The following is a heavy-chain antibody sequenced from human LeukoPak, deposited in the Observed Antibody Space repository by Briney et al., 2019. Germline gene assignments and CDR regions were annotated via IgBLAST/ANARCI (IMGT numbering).Heavy chain of an antibody. CDR1: VFTFSTYA. J-gene: IGHJ6*03. D-gene: IGHD3-16*01. V-gene: IGHV3-23*01. CDR3: AKLREDAPYYYYYMDV. CDR2: VNNSGDRT. Sequence: PGGCLRLSRAASVFTFSTYAISWVRDAPGKGLECVSVVNNSGDRTYYADSVKGRFTISRDNSKNTLYLQMNSLRAEDTAVYYCAKLREDAPYYYYYMDVWGKGTTVTVSS.